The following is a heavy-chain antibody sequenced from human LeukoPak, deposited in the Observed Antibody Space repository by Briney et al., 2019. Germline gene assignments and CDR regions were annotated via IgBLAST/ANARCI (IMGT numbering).Heavy chain of an antibody. CDR1: GYSISSGYY. J-gene: IGHJ5*02. V-gene: IGHV4-38-2*01. CDR3: ATEVGQWLVRT. Sequence: PSETLSFTCGVSGYSISSGYYWGWIRQPPGKGLEWIGSIYHSGRTYYNPSLKSRVTISVDTSKNQFSLKLTSVTAADTAVYYCATEVGQWLVRTWGQGTLVTVSS. D-gene: IGHD6-19*01. CDR2: IYHSGRT.